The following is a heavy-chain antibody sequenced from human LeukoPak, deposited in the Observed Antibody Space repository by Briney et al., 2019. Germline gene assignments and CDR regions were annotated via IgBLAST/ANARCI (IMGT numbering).Heavy chain of an antibody. CDR2: IYYGGST. CDR1: GGSISSSSYY. CDR3: LAFYDSSYYMDV. J-gene: IGHJ6*03. Sequence: SETLSLTCTVSGGSISSSSYYWGWIRQPPGKGLEWIGSIYYGGSTYYNPSLKSRVSISIDTSKSQFFLKLSSVTAADTAVYYSLAFYDSSYYMDVWGKGTTVTVSS. D-gene: IGHD3-22*01. V-gene: IGHV4-39*07.